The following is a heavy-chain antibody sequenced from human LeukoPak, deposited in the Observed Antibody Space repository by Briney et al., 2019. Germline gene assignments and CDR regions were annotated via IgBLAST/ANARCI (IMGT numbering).Heavy chain of an antibody. CDR1: SGSFSSYY. D-gene: IGHD6-19*01. CDR3: ARVGSWYYFDY. V-gene: IGHV4-59*01. J-gene: IGHJ4*02. CDR2: IDYSGNT. Sequence: SETLSLTCTVSSGSFSSYYWTWIRQPPGKGLEWIAYIDYSGNTNYSPSLKSRVTISVDTSRNQFSLKLSSVTAADTAVYYCARVGSWYYFDYWGQGTPVTVSS.